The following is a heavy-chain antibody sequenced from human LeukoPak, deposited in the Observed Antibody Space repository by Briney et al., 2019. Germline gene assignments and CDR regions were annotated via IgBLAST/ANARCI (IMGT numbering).Heavy chain of an antibody. CDR3: ARDVRRALRFNNFYPYFGMDV. Sequence: SETLSLTCSVSGGPINFYWSWIRQSPGKGLGWVGCIYPNGSTSYNSSLKSRVTISLDTSKKQVSLMLNSVTAADTAVYYCARDVRRALRFNNFYPYFGMDVWGEGTTVIVST. CDR1: GGPINFY. D-gene: IGHD3-3*01. J-gene: IGHJ6*04. V-gene: IGHV4-59*01. CDR2: IYPNGST.